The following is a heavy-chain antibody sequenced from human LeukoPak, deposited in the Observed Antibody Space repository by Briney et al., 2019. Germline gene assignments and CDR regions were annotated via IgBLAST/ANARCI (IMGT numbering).Heavy chain of an antibody. CDR2: ISSSGSTI. J-gene: IGHJ4*02. V-gene: IGHV3-11*01. Sequence: RPGGSLRLSCAASGFTFSNSYMSWVRQAPGKGLEWVSYISSSGSTIYYADSVKGRFTISRDNAKNSLYLQMNSLRAEDTAVYYCARGAYCGGDCLRGGYFDYWGQGTLVTVSS. CDR1: GFTFSNSY. D-gene: IGHD2-21*02. CDR3: ARGAYCGGDCLRGGYFDY.